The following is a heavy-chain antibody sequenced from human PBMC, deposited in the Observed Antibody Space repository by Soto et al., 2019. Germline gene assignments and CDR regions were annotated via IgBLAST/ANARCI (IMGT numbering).Heavy chain of an antibody. Sequence: EVQLVESGGGLVQPGGSLRLSCAASGFTFDDYAMHWVRQAPGKGLEWVSGISWNSGSIGYADSVKGRFTISRDNAKNSLYLQMNSLRAEDTALYYCAKDTTTDCTNGVCYRGIYYYYGMDVWGQGTTVTVSS. CDR2: ISWNSGSI. J-gene: IGHJ6*02. CDR3: AKDTTTDCTNGVCYRGIYYYYGMDV. V-gene: IGHV3-9*01. D-gene: IGHD2-8*01. CDR1: GFTFDDYA.